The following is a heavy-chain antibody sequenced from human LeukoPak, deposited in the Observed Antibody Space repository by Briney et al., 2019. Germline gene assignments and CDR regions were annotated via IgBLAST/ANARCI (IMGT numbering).Heavy chain of an antibody. D-gene: IGHD1-26*01. CDR1: GFTFSSYA. V-gene: IGHV3-48*04. CDR2: ITISGHTK. CDR3: ARELLEVGANWFDP. J-gene: IGHJ5*02. Sequence: GGSLRLSCATSGFTFSSYAMNWVRQAPGKGLEWIADITISGHTKNYADSVKGRFTISRDNARTSLYLQMNSLRAEDTAVYYCARELLEVGANWFDPWGQGTLVTVSS.